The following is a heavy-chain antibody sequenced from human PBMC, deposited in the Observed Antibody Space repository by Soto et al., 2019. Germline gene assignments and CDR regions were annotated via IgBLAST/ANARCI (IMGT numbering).Heavy chain of an antibody. D-gene: IGHD3-10*01. CDR3: SRVRGGPGWFDP. J-gene: IGHJ5*02. V-gene: IGHV1-8*01. Sequence: ASVKVSCKTSGYPFNSYDLNWVRQAPGQGLEWMGWMSPDSGNTVYAQKFQGRLTMTRNTSISTAYMQLSSLTSDDTAVYYCSRVRGGPGWFDPWGQGSLVTVSS. CDR2: MSPDSGNT. CDR1: GYPFNSYD.